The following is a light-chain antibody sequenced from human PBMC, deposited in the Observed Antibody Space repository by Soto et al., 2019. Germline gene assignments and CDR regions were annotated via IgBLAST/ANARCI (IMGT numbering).Light chain of an antibody. Sequence: EIVLTQSPATLSLSPGERAILSFRASQSVSTFLAWFQQKPGQAPRLLIFDASNRATGVPARFSGSGSGTDFTLTISSLEAGDFAVYYCQQRSNWPFTFGQGTRLEIK. CDR2: DAS. V-gene: IGKV3-11*01. J-gene: IGKJ5*01. CDR1: QSVSTF. CDR3: QQRSNWPFT.